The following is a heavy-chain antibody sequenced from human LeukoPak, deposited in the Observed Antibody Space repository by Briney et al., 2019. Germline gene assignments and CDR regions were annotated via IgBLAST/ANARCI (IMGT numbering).Heavy chain of an antibody. CDR3: ARGLLLLWSDAFDI. CDR2: INPNSGGT. V-gene: IGHV1-2*02. Sequence: GASVKVSCKASGYTFTGYYMHWVRQAPGQGLEWMGWINPNSGGTNYAQKFQGRVTMTRDTSISTAYMELRSLRSDDTAVYYCARGLLLLWSDAFDIWGQGTMVTVSS. D-gene: IGHD3-10*01. J-gene: IGHJ3*02. CDR1: GYTFTGYY.